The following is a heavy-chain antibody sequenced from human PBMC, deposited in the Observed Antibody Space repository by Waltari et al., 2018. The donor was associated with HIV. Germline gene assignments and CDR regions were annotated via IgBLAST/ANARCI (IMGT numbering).Heavy chain of an antibody. CDR1: GFPLRRYW. D-gene: IGHD1-26*01. CDR3: AKGGANPIDF. J-gene: IGHJ4*02. Sequence: EVRLVESGGGLVQPGGSLRLSCSASGFPLRRYWMHWVRQAPGKGLVWVSRINSDGSTTSYADSVKGRFTISRDNAKNTLYLQMNSLRAEDTAVYYCAKGGANPIDFWGQGTLVTVSS. CDR2: INSDGSTT. V-gene: IGHV3-74*01.